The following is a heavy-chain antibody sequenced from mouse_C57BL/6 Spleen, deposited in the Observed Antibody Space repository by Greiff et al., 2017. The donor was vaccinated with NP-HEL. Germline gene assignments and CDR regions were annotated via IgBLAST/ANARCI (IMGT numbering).Heavy chain of an antibody. CDR3: AQIAGGYSAWFAY. CDR2: IWWNDDK. V-gene: IGHV8-5*01. D-gene: IGHD2-3*01. J-gene: IGHJ3*01. CDR1: GFSLSTSNMG. Sequence: QVTLKVSGPGILQPSQTLSLTCSFSGFSLSTSNMGIGWIRQPSGKGLEWLAHIWWNDDKYSNPSLKSRLPISKDPSNNLVFLKLTSVDTADTATYYCAQIAGGYSAWFAYWGQGTLVTVSA.